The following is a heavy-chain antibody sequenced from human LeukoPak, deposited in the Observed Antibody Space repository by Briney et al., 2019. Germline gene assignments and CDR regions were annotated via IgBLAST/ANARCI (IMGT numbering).Heavy chain of an antibody. CDR3: ARVAYAYYYYGMDV. V-gene: IGHV3-66*02. J-gene: IGHJ6*02. CDR1: GFTVSSNY. D-gene: IGHD2-15*01. CDR2: IYSGGST. Sequence: GGSLRLSCVASGFTVSSNYMSWVRQAPGKGLEWVSAIYSGGSTYYADSVKGRFTISRDNSKNTLYLQLNSLRAEDTAVYYCARVAYAYYYYGMDVWGQGTTVTVSS.